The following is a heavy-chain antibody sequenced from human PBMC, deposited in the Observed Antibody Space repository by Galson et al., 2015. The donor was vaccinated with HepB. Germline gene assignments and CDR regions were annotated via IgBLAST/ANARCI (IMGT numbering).Heavy chain of an antibody. J-gene: IGHJ4*02. CDR1: GGAFNRNS. CDR3: ARGFSGEPSLQYFFF. Sequence: SVKVSCKASGGAFNRNSINWMRQAPGQGLEWMGGITPMFGRANYAQKLQGRVIITADDSTNTAYMELRSLRTEDTAMYYCARGFSGEPSLQYFFFWGLGTLVAVS. D-gene: IGHD3-3*01. V-gene: IGHV1-69*13. CDR2: ITPMFGRA.